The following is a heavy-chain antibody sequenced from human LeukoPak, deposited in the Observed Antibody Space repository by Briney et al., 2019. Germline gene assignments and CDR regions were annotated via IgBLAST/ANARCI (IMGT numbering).Heavy chain of an antibody. CDR1: GGSISISSYY. CDR3: ATDGKYYSSGDY. D-gene: IGHD6-19*01. V-gene: IGHV4-39*02. J-gene: IGHJ4*02. Sequence: SETLSLTCIVSGGSISISSYYWGWIRQAPGKGLEWIGNIHYSGGTYYNPSLKSRVTISVDIPRNQFSLKLSSVTAADTAVYFCATDGKYYSSGDYWGQGTLVTVSS. CDR2: IHYSGGT.